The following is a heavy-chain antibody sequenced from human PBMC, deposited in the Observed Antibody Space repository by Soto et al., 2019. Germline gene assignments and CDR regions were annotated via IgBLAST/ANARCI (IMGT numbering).Heavy chain of an antibody. J-gene: IGHJ4*02. D-gene: IGHD4-17*01. CDR1: GGSISRYY. V-gene: IGHV4-4*07. CDR3: ARAGDYGDPFDY. CDR2: IYTSGST. Sequence: ETLSLTCTVSGGSISRYYWRWIRQPAGKGLEWIGRIYTSGSTNYNPSLKSRVTMSVDTSKNQFSLKLSSVTAADTAVYYSARAGDYGDPFDYWGQGTLVTVSS.